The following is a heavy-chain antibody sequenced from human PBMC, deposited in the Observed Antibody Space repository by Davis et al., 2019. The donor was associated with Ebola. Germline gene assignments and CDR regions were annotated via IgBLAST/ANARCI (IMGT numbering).Heavy chain of an antibody. CDR3: ERMGPPGTTPIDY. J-gene: IGHJ4*02. D-gene: IGHD1-7*01. Sequence: GESLKISCTASGYSFTSYCNGWLLHMLGKGLEWMWSIYPGDSDTRYRPSFQGQVTISADKSISTAYLQWSSLNASDTAMYYCERMGPPGTTPIDYWGQGTLVTVSS. CDR1: GYSFTSYC. V-gene: IGHV5-51*01. CDR2: IYPGDSDT.